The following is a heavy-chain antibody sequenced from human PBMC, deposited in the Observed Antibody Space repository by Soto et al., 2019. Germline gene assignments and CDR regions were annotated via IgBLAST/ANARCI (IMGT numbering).Heavy chain of an antibody. CDR1: GYAFTNFG. CDR3: ARGRTPIDY. J-gene: IGHJ4*02. CDR2: NSAYNGNT. D-gene: IGHD2-15*01. Sequence: QVQLVQSGAEVKKPGASVKVSCKASGYAFTNFGISWVRQAPGQGLEWMGWNSAYNGNTNYAQKFQGRVTMTTDTSTSTDYMELRSLRSDDTAVYYGARGRTPIDYWGQGTLVTVSS. V-gene: IGHV1-18*01.